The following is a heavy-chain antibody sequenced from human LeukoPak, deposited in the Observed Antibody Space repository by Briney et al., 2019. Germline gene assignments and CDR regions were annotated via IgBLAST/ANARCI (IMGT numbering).Heavy chain of an antibody. J-gene: IGHJ3*02. Sequence: ASVTVSCKASRGTFSSYAISWVRQAHGQGLEWMGGIIPIFGTANYAQKFRGRVTITADKSTSTAYMELSSLRSEDTAVYYCARAVAGFDAFDIWGQGTMVTVSS. V-gene: IGHV1-69*06. D-gene: IGHD6-19*01. CDR2: IIPIFGTA. CDR3: ARAVAGFDAFDI. CDR1: RGTFSSYA.